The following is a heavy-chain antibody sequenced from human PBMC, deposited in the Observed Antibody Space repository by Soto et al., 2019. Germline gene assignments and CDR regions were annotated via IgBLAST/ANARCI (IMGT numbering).Heavy chain of an antibody. Sequence: SETLSLTCAVYGGSFSGYYWSWIRQPPGKGLEWIGEINHSGSTNYNPSLKSRVTISVDTSKKQFSLKLSSVTAADTAVYYVARRGEEESTQRKKSYYYYGMDVWGQGTTVTVSS. V-gene: IGHV4-34*01. J-gene: IGHJ6*02. D-gene: IGHD3-16*01. CDR2: INHSGST. CDR3: ARRGEEESTQRKKSYYYYGMDV. CDR1: GGSFSGYY.